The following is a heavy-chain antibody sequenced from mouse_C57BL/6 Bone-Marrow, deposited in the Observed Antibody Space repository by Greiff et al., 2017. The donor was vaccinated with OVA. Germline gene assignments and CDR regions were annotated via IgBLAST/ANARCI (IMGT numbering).Heavy chain of an antibody. CDR2: INPSSGYP. CDR1: GYTFTSYT. J-gene: IGHJ1*03. Sequence: QVQLQQSGAELARPGASVKMSCKASGYTFTSYTMHWVKQRPGQGLEWIGYINPSSGYPKYNQKFKDKATLTADKSSSTAYMQLSSLTSEDSAVYYCARAIYYYGSSYYWYFDVWGTGTTVTVSS. V-gene: IGHV1-4*01. D-gene: IGHD1-1*01. CDR3: ARAIYYYGSSYYWYFDV.